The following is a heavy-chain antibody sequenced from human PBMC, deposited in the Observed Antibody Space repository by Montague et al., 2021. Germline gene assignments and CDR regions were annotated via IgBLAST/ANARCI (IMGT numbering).Heavy chain of an antibody. D-gene: IGHD6-19*01. Sequence: SESLSLTCTVSGDSISSYYWSWIRQPPGQGPEWIGYFYYSGSTNYNPSLNSRVTMSLDTSKNQFSLKLSSVTAADTAIYYCARSPTQWLVFGYWGQGTLVTVSS. CDR2: FYYSGST. V-gene: IGHV4-59*01. CDR1: GDSISSYY. CDR3: ARSPTQWLVFGY. J-gene: IGHJ4*02.